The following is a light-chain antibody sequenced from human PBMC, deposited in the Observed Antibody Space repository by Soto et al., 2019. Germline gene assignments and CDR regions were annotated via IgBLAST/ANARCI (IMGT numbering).Light chain of an antibody. J-gene: IGLJ2*01. CDR3: QSYDSSLSGYVV. V-gene: IGLV1-40*01. CDR1: SSNIGAGYD. Sequence: QSVLTQPPSVSGAPGQRVTISCTGSSSNIGAGYDVHWYQQLPGTAPKLLIYGNSNRPSGVPDRFSGSKSGTSASLAITGRQAEDEADYSCQSYDSSLSGYVVFGGGTKLTV. CDR2: GNS.